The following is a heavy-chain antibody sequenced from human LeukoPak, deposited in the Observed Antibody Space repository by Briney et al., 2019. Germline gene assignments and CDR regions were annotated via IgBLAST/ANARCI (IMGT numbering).Heavy chain of an antibody. V-gene: IGHV3-53*01. CDR3: AKLSGCSSTSCYSYYYYGMDV. Sequence: GGSLRLSCAASGFTVSSNYMSWVRQAPGKGLEWVSVINSGASTYYADSVMGRFTIPSDNSKNTLYLQMNRLRADDTAVYYCAKLSGCSSTSCYSYYYYGMDVWGQGTTVTVSS. CDR2: INSGAST. J-gene: IGHJ6*02. CDR1: GFTVSSNY. D-gene: IGHD2-2*01.